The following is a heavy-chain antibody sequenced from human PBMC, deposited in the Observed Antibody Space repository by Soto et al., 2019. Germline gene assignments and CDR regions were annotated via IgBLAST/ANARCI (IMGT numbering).Heavy chain of an antibody. CDR2: IYSGGST. Sequence: EVQLVESGGGLVQPGGSLRLSCAASGFTVSSNYMSWVRQAPGKGLEWGSVIYSGGSTYYADSVKGRFTISRDNSKNALYLQRNSLGAEDTAVYYCATRVGGSYRGGAFDYWGQGTLVTVS. D-gene: IGHD1-26*01. V-gene: IGHV3-66*01. J-gene: IGHJ4*02. CDR3: ATRVGGSYRGGAFDY. CDR1: GFTVSSNY.